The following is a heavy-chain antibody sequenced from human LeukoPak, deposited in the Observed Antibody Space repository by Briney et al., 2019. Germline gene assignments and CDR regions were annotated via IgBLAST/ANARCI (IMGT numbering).Heavy chain of an antibody. CDR1: GFTFSSYG. V-gene: IGHV3-33*01. Sequence: GGSLRLSCAASGFTFSSYGMHWVRQAPGKGLEWVAVIWYDGGNKYYADSVKGRFTISRDNSKNTLYLQMNSLRAEDTAVYYCARSRVGASIDYWGQGTLVTVSS. J-gene: IGHJ4*02. CDR2: IWYDGGNK. D-gene: IGHD1-26*01. CDR3: ARSRVGASIDY.